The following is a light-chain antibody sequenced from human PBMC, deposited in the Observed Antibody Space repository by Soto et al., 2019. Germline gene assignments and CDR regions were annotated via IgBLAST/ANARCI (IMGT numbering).Light chain of an antibody. J-gene: IGKJ1*01. CDR3: QQYYSTPQWT. CDR1: QSVLYSSNNKNY. V-gene: IGKV4-1*01. CDR2: WAS. Sequence: DIVMTQSPDSLAVSLGERATINCKSSQSVLYSSNNKNYLAWYQQKPGQPPKLLIYWASTRESGVPDRFSGSGTETDFTLTISSLQAEDVAVYYCQQYYSTPQWTFGQGTKVEIK.